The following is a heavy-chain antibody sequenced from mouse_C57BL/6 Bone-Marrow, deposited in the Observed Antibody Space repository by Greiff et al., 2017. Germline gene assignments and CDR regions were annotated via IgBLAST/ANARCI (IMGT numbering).Heavy chain of an antibody. D-gene: IGHD2-12*01. Sequence: QVQLQQPGAELVKPGASVKLSCKASGYTFTSYWMHWVKQRPVQGLEWIGMIHPNSGSTNYNEKFKSKATLTVDKSSSTAYMQLSSLTSEDSAVYYCSRTRKYYSVLGMDYWGQGTSVTVSS. CDR3: SRTRKYYSVLGMDY. V-gene: IGHV1-64*01. J-gene: IGHJ4*01. CDR2: IHPNSGST. CDR1: GYTFTSYW.